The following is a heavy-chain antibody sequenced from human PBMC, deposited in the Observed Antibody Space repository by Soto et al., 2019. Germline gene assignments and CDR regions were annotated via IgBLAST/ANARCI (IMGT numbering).Heavy chain of an antibody. CDR2: IYYSGST. V-gene: IGHV4-31*03. CDR3: ARSGAYCGGDCNNWSDP. CDR1: GGSISSGGYY. D-gene: IGHD2-21*02. Sequence: PSETLSLTCTVSGGSISSGGYYWSWIRQHPGKGLEWIGYIYYSGSTYYNPSLKSRVTISVDTSKNQFSLKLSSVTAADTAVYYCARSGAYCGGDCNNWSDPWGQGTLVTVSS. J-gene: IGHJ5*02.